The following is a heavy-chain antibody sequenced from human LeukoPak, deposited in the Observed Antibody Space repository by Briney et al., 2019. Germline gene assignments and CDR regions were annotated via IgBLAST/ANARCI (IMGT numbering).Heavy chain of an antibody. Sequence: GGSLRLSCAASGFTVSSNYMTWVRQAPGKGLEWASVIYRSGSTYYADSVKGRFTISRDNSKNTVYLQMNSLRAEDTAMYYCARDDSGNYGVSKFDSWGQGTLVIVSS. D-gene: IGHD3-10*01. V-gene: IGHV3-53*01. CDR3: ARDDSGNYGVSKFDS. CDR1: GFTVSSNY. CDR2: IYRSGST. J-gene: IGHJ4*02.